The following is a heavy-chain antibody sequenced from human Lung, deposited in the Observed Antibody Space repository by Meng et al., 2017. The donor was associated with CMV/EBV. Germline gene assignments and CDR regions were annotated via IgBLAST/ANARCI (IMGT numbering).Heavy chain of an antibody. J-gene: IGHJ5*02. D-gene: IGHD2-2*01. CDR3: ALFTRSWFDP. V-gene: IGHV2-5*02. CDR2: IYWDDDK. CDR1: GFSLSTSGVG. Sequence: NTLKESGPTPVKPTQTLTLTCTFSGFSLSTSGVGVGWIRQPPGKALEWLAVIYWDDDKRYSPSLKSRLTITKDTSKNQVVLTLTNMDPVDTATYYCALFTRSWFDPWGQGTLVTVSS.